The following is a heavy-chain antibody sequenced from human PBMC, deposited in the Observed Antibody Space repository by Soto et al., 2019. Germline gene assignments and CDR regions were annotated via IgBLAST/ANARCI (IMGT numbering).Heavy chain of an antibody. CDR1: GFTFSMYC. CDR2: ISDDGTTT. D-gene: IGHD1-26*01. Sequence: XGSLLLTCVVSGFTFSMYCMHWVRQVPGQSPCWVSRISDDGTTTNYADSVRGRFTISRDNSKNTLYLQMKNLKPDDTAIYYCTRGHRADSSGTGAYWAQGTPVTVSS. V-gene: IGHV3-74*01. CDR3: TRGHRADSSGTGAY. J-gene: IGHJ4*02.